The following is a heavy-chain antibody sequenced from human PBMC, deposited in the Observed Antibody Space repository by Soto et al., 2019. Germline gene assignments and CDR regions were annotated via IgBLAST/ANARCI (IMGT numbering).Heavy chain of an antibody. Sequence: QVQLVESGGGVVQPWRSLRLSCEGSGFIFGYYGVHWVRQAPGRGLEWVTAISSSGDNEFYADSVQRRFTLSRDNSTNKMYVQIHSLASEDTAVDYCARTNYDRGGLLDAFDRWGQGTRGTVS. D-gene: IGHD3-22*01. CDR1: GFIFGYYG. V-gene: IGHV3-30*03. CDR2: ISSSGDNE. CDR3: ARTNYDRGGLLDAFDR. J-gene: IGHJ3*01.